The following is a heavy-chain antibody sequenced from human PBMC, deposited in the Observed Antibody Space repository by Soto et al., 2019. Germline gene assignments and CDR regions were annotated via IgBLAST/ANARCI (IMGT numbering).Heavy chain of an antibody. V-gene: IGHV1-3*01. J-gene: IGHJ4*02. D-gene: IGHD6-13*01. CDR3: ARDSIPLVEQQLPYYFDY. CDR2: INAGNGNT. CDR1: GYTFTSYA. Sequence: ASVKVSCKASGYTFTSYAMHWVRQAPGQRLEWMGWINAGNGNTKYSQKFQGRVTITRDTSASTAYMELSSLRSEDTAVYYCARDSIPLVEQQLPYYFDYWGQGTLVTVSS.